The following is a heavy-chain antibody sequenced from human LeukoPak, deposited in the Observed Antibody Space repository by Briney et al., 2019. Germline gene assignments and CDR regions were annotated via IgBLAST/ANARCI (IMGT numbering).Heavy chain of an antibody. CDR2: ISGSGGST. CDR3: ARAVSAPGAFDF. Sequence: GGSLRLSCAASGFTFSSYAMSWVRQAPGKGLEWVSAISGSGGSTYYADSVKGRFTISRDNAKSSLYLQMNSLRAEDTALYYCARAVSAPGAFDFWGQGTVVTVSS. J-gene: IGHJ3*01. D-gene: IGHD5/OR15-5a*01. V-gene: IGHV3-23*01. CDR1: GFTFSSYA.